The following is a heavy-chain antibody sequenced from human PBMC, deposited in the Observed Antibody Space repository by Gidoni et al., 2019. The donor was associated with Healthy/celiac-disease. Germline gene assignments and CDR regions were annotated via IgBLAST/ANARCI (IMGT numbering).Heavy chain of an antibody. J-gene: IGHJ4*02. CDR1: GFTFSSQS. Sequence: QVQLVESGGGVVQPGRSLRLPCPAAGFTFSSQSIHWVRQALGKEREWVAVISYDGSKKFYADSVKGRFTISRDNSKNTLYLQMNSLRVGQMNSLRAEDTAVYYCARDQQYFEWSLPFDYWGQGTLVTVSS. CDR3: ARDQQYFEWSLPFDY. V-gene: IGHV3-30*04. CDR2: ISYDGSKK. D-gene: IGHD3-9*01.